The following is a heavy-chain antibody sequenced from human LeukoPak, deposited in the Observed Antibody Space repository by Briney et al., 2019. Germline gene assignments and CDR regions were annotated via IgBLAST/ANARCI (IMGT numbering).Heavy chain of an antibody. CDR3: ARHGGWLSPAAL. V-gene: IGHV4-59*08. CDR1: GGSISSYY. J-gene: IGHJ2*01. D-gene: IGHD5-12*01. CDR2: IFYNGGT. Sequence: SETLSLTCTVFGGSISSYYWSWIRQPPGKGLEWIGYIFYNGGTDYNPSLKSRVTISVDTSKNQFSLELSSVTAADTAVYYCARHGGWLSPAALWGRGTLVTVSS.